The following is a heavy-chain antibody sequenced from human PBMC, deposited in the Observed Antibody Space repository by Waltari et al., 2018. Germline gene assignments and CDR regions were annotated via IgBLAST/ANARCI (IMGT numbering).Heavy chain of an antibody. CDR3: AREGDYGDYDY. D-gene: IGHD4-17*01. CDR1: TFSDHY. J-gene: IGHJ4*02. CDR2: TRNKANSYTT. Sequence: TFSDHYMDWVRQAPGKGLEWVGRTRNKANSYTTEYAASVKGRFTISRDDSKNSLYLQMNSLKTEDTAVYYCAREGDYGDYDYWGQGTLVTVSS. V-gene: IGHV3-72*01.